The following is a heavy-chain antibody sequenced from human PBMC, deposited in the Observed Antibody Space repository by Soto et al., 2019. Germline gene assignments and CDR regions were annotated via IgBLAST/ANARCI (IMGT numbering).Heavy chain of an antibody. CDR3: ARDRSEHRSTGTLDY. CDR1: GYTFTGYY. D-gene: IGHD1-1*01. V-gene: IGHV1-2*04. J-gene: IGHJ4*02. CDR2: INPNSGGT. Sequence: ASVKVSCKASGYTFTGYYMHWVRQAPGQGLEWMGWINPNSGGTNYAQKFQGWVTMTRDTSISTAYMELSRLRSDDTAAYYCARDRSEHRSTGTLDYWGQGTLVTVSS.